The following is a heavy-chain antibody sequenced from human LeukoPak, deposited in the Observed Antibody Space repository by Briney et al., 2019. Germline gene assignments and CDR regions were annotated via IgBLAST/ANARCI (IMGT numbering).Heavy chain of an antibody. Sequence: GASVKVSCKVSGYTVTELSMHWVRQSPGKGLEWMGGFHPEDGETIYAQKFQGRVTMTEDTSTDTAYMELSSLRSEDTAVYYCARGRPTTSIAAAGVNWFDPWGQGTLVTVSS. D-gene: IGHD6-13*01. CDR3: ARGRPTTSIAAAGVNWFDP. CDR1: GYTVTELS. J-gene: IGHJ5*02. V-gene: IGHV1-24*01. CDR2: FHPEDGET.